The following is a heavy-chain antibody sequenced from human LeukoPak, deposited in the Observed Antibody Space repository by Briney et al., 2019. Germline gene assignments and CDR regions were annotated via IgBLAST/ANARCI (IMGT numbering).Heavy chain of an antibody. V-gene: IGHV3-30*02. CDR2: IRYDGSNK. D-gene: IGHD4-17*01. J-gene: IGHJ4*02. CDR1: GFTFSSCG. Sequence: PGGSLRLSCGASGFTFSSCGMHWVRQAPGKGLEWVAFIRYDGSNKYYADSVKGRFTISRDTSKNTLYLQMNSLRAEDTAVYYCANGAAYMDYWGQGTLVTVSS. CDR3: ANGAAYMDY.